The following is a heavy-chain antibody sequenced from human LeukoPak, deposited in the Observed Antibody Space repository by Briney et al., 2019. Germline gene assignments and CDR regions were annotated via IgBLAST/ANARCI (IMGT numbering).Heavy chain of an antibody. CDR3: RGRNSYDSGWDY. J-gene: IGHJ4*02. CDR1: GDSMKTHY. CDR2: IYSSGDT. D-gene: IGHD3-3*01. Sequence: PSETLSLACSVSGDSMKTHYWSWIRQPAGRGLEWVGRIYSSGDTLYNPSLQSRVSMSIDTSRGQFSLQLTSVTAADTALYCARGRNSYDSGWDYWGLGTLVTVSS. V-gene: IGHV4-4*07.